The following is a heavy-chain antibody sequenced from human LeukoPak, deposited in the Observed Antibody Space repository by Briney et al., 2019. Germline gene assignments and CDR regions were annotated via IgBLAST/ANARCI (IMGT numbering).Heavy chain of an antibody. D-gene: IGHD3-9*01. CDR1: GYTFTGYY. CDR2: INPNSGGT. CDR3: ARDPSLYDILTGYNNWFDP. J-gene: IGHJ5*02. V-gene: IGHV1-2*02. Sequence: ASVKVSCKASGYTFTGYYMHWVRQAPGQGLEWMGWINPNSGGTNYAQKFQGRVTMTRDTSVSTAYMELSRPRSDDTAVYYCARDPSLYDILTGYNNWFDPWGQGTLVTVSS.